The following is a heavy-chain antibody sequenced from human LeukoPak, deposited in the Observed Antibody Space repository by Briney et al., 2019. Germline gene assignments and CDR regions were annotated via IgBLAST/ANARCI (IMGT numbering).Heavy chain of an antibody. CDR3: ARGRDGYKRFDY. Sequence: SETLSLTCTVSGGSISSYYWSWIRQPPGKGLEWIGYIHYSGSTNYNPSLKSRVTISVDTSKNQFSLKLSSVTAADTAVYYCARGRDGYKRFDYWGQGTLVTVS. D-gene: IGHD5-24*01. V-gene: IGHV4-59*01. J-gene: IGHJ4*02. CDR1: GGSISSYY. CDR2: IHYSGST.